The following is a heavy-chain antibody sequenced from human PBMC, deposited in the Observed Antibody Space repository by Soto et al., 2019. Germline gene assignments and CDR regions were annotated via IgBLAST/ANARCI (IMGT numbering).Heavy chain of an antibody. J-gene: IGHJ4*02. CDR3: AGSPARSMFDY. Sequence: PSETLSRTCSVSGGSVTGGGYYWSWIRQLQGKGLEWLGYIYPTGRTFYNPSLKSRVTISLDTSKSQFSLKLTSVTAADTAMYCGAGSPARSMFDYWGQGSPVTVSS. V-gene: IGHV4-31*03. D-gene: IGHD3-10*01. CDR1: GGSVTGGGYY. CDR2: IYPTGRT.